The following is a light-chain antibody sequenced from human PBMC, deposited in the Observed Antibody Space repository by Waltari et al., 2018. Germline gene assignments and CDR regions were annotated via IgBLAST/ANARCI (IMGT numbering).Light chain of an antibody. Sequence: EIVMTQSPASLSLSPGERATRSCRASQSVTSNLAWYQPKPGQAPRLLIYGASTRAACIPVRFSGSGSGTEFTLTVSDLQSEDFAIYYCQQYNDWPPWTFGQGTKVEIK. CDR1: QSVTSN. V-gene: IGKV3-15*01. CDR3: QQYNDWPPWT. CDR2: GAS. J-gene: IGKJ1*01.